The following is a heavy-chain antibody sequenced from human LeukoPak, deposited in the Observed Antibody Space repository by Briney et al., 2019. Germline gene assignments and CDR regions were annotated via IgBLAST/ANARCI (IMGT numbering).Heavy chain of an antibody. V-gene: IGHV4-39*02. CDR2: IYYSGST. CDR1: GGSISSSSYY. D-gene: IGHD2-15*01. Sequence: SSETLSLTCTVSGGSISSSSYYWGWIRQPPGKGLEWIGSIYYSGSTYYNPSLKSRVTISVDTSKNQFSLKLSSVTAADTAVYYCARELGYCSGGSCYGGSGAFDIWGQGTMVTVSS. CDR3: ARELGYCSGGSCYGGSGAFDI. J-gene: IGHJ3*02.